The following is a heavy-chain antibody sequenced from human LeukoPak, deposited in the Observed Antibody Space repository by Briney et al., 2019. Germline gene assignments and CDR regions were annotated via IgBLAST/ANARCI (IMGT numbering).Heavy chain of an antibody. Sequence: GGSLRLSCAASGFTFSNAWMNWVRQAPGKGLEWVGRIKSKTDGGTTDYAAPVKGRFTISRDDSKNTLYLQMNSLKTEDTAVYYCTTDLVEVVVAATWIWGQGTLVTVSS. D-gene: IGHD2-15*01. CDR1: GFTFSNAW. CDR3: TTDLVEVVVAATWI. V-gene: IGHV3-15*07. J-gene: IGHJ4*02. CDR2: IKSKTDGGTT.